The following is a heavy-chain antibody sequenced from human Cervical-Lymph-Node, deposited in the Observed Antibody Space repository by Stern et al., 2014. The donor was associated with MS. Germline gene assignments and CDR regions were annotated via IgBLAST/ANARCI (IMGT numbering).Heavy chain of an antibody. Sequence: QLQLQESGSGLVKPSQTLSLTCAASGGSISSGDYSWSWIRQPPGKSLEWIGYIVHSGSTYYNPSLKSRVSISVDRSKNQFSLQLSSVTAADTAMYYCARIFGGNFDNWGQGTLVTVSS. CDR2: IVHSGST. CDR1: GGSISSGDYS. CDR3: ARIFGGNFDN. D-gene: IGHD4-23*01. V-gene: IGHV4-30-2*01. J-gene: IGHJ4*02.